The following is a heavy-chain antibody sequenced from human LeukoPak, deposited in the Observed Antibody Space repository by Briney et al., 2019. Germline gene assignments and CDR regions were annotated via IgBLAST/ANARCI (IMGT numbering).Heavy chain of an antibody. Sequence: GGSLRLSCAASGFSFNNYPMSWVRQAPGKGLEWVSGISGSGGTTNYADSVKGRFTISRDNPKKTLYLQMNSLRVEDTAVYYCAKNEGGYSYGLFDYWGQGTLVTVSS. CDR1: GFSFNNYP. D-gene: IGHD5-18*01. CDR3: AKNEGGYSYGLFDY. J-gene: IGHJ4*02. CDR2: ISGSGGTT. V-gene: IGHV3-23*01.